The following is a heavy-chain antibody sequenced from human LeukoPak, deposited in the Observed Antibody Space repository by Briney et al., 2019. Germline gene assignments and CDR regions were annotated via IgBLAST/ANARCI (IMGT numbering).Heavy chain of an antibody. CDR1: GITFRVYA. CDR2: ISGRGRMT. V-gene: IGHV3-23*01. CDR3: AKTGDYFDSTDYYRPDAFDI. J-gene: IGHJ3*02. D-gene: IGHD3-22*01. Sequence: GGSLRLSCAGPGITFRVYAMTWVRQAPGKGLEWVSAISGRGRMTYYADAVKGRFTISRDKSNNTLYPQMDSLRAEDTALYYCAKTGDYFDSTDYYRPDAFDIWGQGTMVTVSS.